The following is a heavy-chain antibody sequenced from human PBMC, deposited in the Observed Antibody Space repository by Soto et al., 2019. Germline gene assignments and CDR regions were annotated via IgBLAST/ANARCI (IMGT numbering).Heavy chain of an antibody. V-gene: IGHV3-15*01. J-gene: IGHJ1*01. CDR1: GFTFSNAW. D-gene: IGHD4-17*01. CDR2: IKSKTDGGTT. Sequence: EVQLVESGGGLVKPGGSLRLSCAASGFTFSNAWMSWVRQAPGKGLEWVGRIKSKTDGGTTDYAAPVKGRFTISRDDSKNTLYLQMNSLKTEDTAVYYGTTVGGWGVTTIYFQHWGQGTLVTVSS. CDR3: TTVGGWGVTTIYFQH.